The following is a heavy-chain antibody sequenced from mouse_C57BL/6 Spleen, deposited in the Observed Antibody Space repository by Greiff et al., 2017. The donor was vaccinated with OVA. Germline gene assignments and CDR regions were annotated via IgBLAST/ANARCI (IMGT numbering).Heavy chain of an antibody. J-gene: IGHJ2*01. D-gene: IGHD4-1*01. V-gene: IGHV3-6*01. CDR3: ARGAPNWAFDY. CDR2: ISYDGSN. Sequence: ESGPGLVKPSQSLSLTCSVTGYSITSGYYWNWIRQFPGNKLEWMGYISYDGSNNYNPSLKNRISITRDTSKNQFFLKLNSVTTEDTATYYCARGAPNWAFDYWGQGTTLTVSS. CDR1: GYSITSGYY.